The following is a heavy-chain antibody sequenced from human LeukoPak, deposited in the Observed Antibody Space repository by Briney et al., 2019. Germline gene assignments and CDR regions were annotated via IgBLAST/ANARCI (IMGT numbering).Heavy chain of an antibody. D-gene: IGHD6-13*01. CDR3: AKESQSSSWYFSDY. CDR1: GFTFSSYR. J-gene: IGHJ4*02. Sequence: PGGSLRLSCAASGFTFSSYRMNWVRQAPGKGLEWVSAISGSGGSTYYADSVKGRFTISRDNSKNTLYLQMNSLRAEDTAVYYCAKESQSSSWYFSDYWGQGTLVTVSS. CDR2: ISGSGGST. V-gene: IGHV3-23*01.